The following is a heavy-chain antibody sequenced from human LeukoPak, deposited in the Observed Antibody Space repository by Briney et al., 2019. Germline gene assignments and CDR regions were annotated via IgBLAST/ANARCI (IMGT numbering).Heavy chain of an antibody. CDR2: ISGSGGST. J-gene: IGHJ4*02. D-gene: IGHD1-1*01. Sequence: PGGSLRLSCAASGFTVSSNYMSWVRQAPGKGLEWVSAISGSGGSTYYADSVKGRFTISRDNSKNTLYLQMNSLRAEDTAVYYCAKLAVGNDVGDYWGQGTLVTVSS. CDR3: AKLAVGNDVGDY. V-gene: IGHV3-23*01. CDR1: GFTVSSNY.